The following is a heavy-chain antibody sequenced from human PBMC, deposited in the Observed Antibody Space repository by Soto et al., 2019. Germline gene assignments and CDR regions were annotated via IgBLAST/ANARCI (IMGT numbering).Heavy chain of an antibody. CDR1: GFTYSNYA. D-gene: IGHD3-3*01. Sequence: VQLLESGGGLEQPGGSLRLSCTASGFTYSNYAMSWVRQAPGKGLEWVSSISDNGATTYHADSVKGRFTISRDSSKNMLYLQMNSLRADDTAVYFCVRDWRGTACPCMDVWGQGTTVTVSS. J-gene: IGHJ6*02. CDR2: ISDNGATT. CDR3: VRDWRGTACPCMDV. V-gene: IGHV3-23*01.